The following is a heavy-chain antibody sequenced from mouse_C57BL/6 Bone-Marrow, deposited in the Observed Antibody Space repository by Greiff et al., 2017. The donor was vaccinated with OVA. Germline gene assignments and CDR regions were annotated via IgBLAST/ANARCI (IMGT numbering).Heavy chain of an antibody. D-gene: IGHD2-5*01. J-gene: IGHJ2*01. V-gene: IGHV1-59*01. Sequence: VQLQQPGAELVRPGTSVKLSCKASGYTFTSYWMHWVKQRPGQGLEWIGVIDPSDSYTNYNQKFKGKATLTVDPSSSTAYMQLSSLTSEDSAVYYCAREGGYYSNYNNWGQGTTLTVSA. CDR1: GYTFTSYW. CDR3: AREGGYYSNYNN. CDR2: IDPSDSYT.